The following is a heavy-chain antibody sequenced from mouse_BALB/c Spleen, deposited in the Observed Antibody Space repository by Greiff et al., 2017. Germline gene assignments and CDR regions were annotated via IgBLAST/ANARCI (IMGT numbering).Heavy chain of an antibody. CDR1: GFSLTSYG. J-gene: IGHJ4*01. CDR2: IWAGGST. CDR3: AREGGERYYAMDY. V-gene: IGHV2-9*02. Sequence: VQGVESGPGLVAPSQSLSITCTVSGFSLTSYGVHWVRQPPGKGLEWLGVIWAGGSTNYNSALMSRLSISKDNSKSQVFLKMNSLQTDDTAMYYCAREGGERYYAMDYWGQGTSVTVSS.